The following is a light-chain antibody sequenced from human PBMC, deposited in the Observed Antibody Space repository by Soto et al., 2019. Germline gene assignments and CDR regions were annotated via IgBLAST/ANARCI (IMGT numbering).Light chain of an antibody. J-gene: IGLJ3*02. Sequence: QYVLTQPPSVSEAPRRSGTISCSGSSSNIGNNAVNWYQHLPGKAPRLLIYYDDLLPSGVSDRFSGSKSGTSASLAISGLQSEDEADYYCAAWDDSLSGWVFGGGTKLTVL. V-gene: IGLV1-36*01. CDR2: YDD. CDR1: SSNIGNNA. CDR3: AAWDDSLSGWV.